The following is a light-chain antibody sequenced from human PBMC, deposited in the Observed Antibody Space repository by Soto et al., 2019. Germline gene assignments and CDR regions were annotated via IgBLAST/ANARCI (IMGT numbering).Light chain of an antibody. Sequence: DIQMTQSPSILSASVGDRVTITCRASQSISSWLAWYQQKPGKAPNLLIYKASHLENGVPSRFSGSGSGTEFNLTISSLQPGDFATYYCQHYNTYPCTFGQGTKV. CDR2: KAS. CDR3: QHYNTYPCT. V-gene: IGKV1-5*03. J-gene: IGKJ1*01. CDR1: QSISSW.